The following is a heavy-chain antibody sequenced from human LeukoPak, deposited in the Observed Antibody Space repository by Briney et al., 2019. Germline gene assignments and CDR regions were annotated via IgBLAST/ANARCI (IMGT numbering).Heavy chain of an antibody. CDR3: ARSIVATNGGDY. Sequence: GGSLRLSCAASGFTFSGYSMNWVRQAPGKGLEWVSSISSSSSYIYYADSVKGRFTISRDNAKNSLYLQMNSLRAEDTAVYYCARSIVATNGGDYWGQGTLVTVSS. D-gene: IGHD5-12*01. J-gene: IGHJ4*02. V-gene: IGHV3-21*01. CDR2: ISSSSSYI. CDR1: GFTFSGYS.